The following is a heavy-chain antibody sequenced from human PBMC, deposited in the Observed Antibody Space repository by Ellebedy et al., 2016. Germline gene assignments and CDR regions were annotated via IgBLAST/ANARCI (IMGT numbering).Heavy chain of an antibody. Sequence: GESLKISCAASGFTFSSYAMSWVRQAPGRGLEWVSAISGSGGSTYYADSVKGRFTISRDNSKNTLYLQMNSLRAEDTAVYYCAKVGSITMVRGPYWPYYYGMDVWGQGTTVTVSS. J-gene: IGHJ6*02. CDR1: GFTFSSYA. D-gene: IGHD3-10*01. CDR3: AKVGSITMVRGPYWPYYYGMDV. CDR2: ISGSGGST. V-gene: IGHV3-23*01.